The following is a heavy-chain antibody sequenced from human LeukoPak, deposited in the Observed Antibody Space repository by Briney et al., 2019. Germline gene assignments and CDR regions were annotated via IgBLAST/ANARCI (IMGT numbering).Heavy chain of an antibody. CDR1: GGTFSSYA. J-gene: IGHJ6*02. V-gene: IGHV1-69*13. D-gene: IGHD2-2*01. Sequence: ASVKVSCKASGGTFSSYAISWVRQAPGQGLEWMGGIIPIFGTANYAQKFQGRVTITADESTSTAYMELSSLRSEDTAVYYCARTDIVVVPAPGAYGMDVWGQGTTVTVSS. CDR3: ARTDIVVVPAPGAYGMDV. CDR2: IIPIFGTA.